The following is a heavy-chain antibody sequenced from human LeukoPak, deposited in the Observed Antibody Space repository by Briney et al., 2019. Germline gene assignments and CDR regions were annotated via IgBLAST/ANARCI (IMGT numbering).Heavy chain of an antibody. CDR3: AREGSDWNRNYYYYYYMDV. Sequence: PSETLSLTCTVSGGSISSSSYYWGWIRQPPGKGLEWIGSIYYSGSTYYNPSLKGRVTISVDTSKNQFSLKLSSVTAADTAVYYCAREGSDWNRNYYYYYYMDVWGKGTTVTVSS. CDR2: IYYSGST. V-gene: IGHV4-39*07. CDR1: GGSISSSSYY. J-gene: IGHJ6*03. D-gene: IGHD1-1*01.